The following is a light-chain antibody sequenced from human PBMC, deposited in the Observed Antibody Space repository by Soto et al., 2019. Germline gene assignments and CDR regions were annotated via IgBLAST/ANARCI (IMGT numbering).Light chain of an antibody. Sequence: QSVLTQPASVSGSPGQSITISCTGTSSDVGGYNYVSWYQQHPGKAPKLMIYDVSNRPSGGSNRFSGSKSGNTASLTISELQAEDEADYYCSSYTSSSTRVFGTGTKLTVL. CDR1: SSDVGGYNY. V-gene: IGLV2-14*01. CDR2: DVS. CDR3: SSYTSSSTRV. J-gene: IGLJ1*01.